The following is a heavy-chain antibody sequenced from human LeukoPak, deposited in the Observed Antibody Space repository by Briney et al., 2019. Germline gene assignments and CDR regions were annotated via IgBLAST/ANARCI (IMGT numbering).Heavy chain of an antibody. J-gene: IGHJ4*02. CDR3: ARDLQYYDFWSGYYTGSQGSLDY. CDR1: GFTFGTYA. D-gene: IGHD3-3*01. Sequence: GGSLRLSCAASGFTFGTYAMHWVRQAPGKGLEWVAVISYDGSNKYYADSVKGRFTISRDNSKNTLYLQMNSLRAEDTAVYYCARDLQYYDFWSGYYTGSQGSLDYWGQGTLVTVSS. V-gene: IGHV3-30-3*01. CDR2: ISYDGSNK.